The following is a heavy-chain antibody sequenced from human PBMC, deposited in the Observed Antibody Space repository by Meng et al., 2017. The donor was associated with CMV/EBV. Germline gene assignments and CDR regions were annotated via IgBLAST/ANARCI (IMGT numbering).Heavy chain of an antibody. D-gene: IGHD1-26*01. J-gene: IGHJ4*02. Sequence: SGFTFVTFGMHLVRQAPGKGLEWVAVISYAGSNKYYADSVKGRFTISRDNSKNTLYLQMNSLRAEDTAVYYCARDLLWVRDEYFDYWGQGTLVTVSS. CDR3: ARDLLWVRDEYFDY. V-gene: IGHV3-30-3*01. CDR1: GFTFVTFG. CDR2: ISYAGSNK.